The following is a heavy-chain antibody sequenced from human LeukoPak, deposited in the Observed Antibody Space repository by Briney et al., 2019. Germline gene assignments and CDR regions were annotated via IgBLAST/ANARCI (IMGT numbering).Heavy chain of an antibody. D-gene: IGHD6-13*01. V-gene: IGHV3-30*02. J-gene: IGHJ4*02. CDR2: IRYDGTNG. CDR1: GFIFSGYG. Sequence: GGSLRLSCAAFGFIFSGYGMHWVRQAPGKGLEWLAFIRYDGTNGYYADSVKGRFTVSRDNSRNTLYLQINSLRSEDTAMYYCAKTYSSSWYFDYWGQGTLVTVSS. CDR3: AKTYSSSWYFDY.